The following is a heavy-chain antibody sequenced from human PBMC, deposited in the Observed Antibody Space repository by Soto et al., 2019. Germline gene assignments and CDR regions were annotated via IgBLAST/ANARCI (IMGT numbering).Heavy chain of an antibody. Sequence: GSLRLSCAASGFTFSDYGMHWVRQAPGKGLEWVAVIWFDGSNKYYADSVKGRFTVSRDNSKNTLFLQMNGLRAEDTGLFYCARDPSHGSGSYLDYWGQGALVTVSS. D-gene: IGHD3-10*01. V-gene: IGHV3-33*01. CDR1: GFTFSDYG. CDR3: ARDPSHGSGSYLDY. CDR2: IWFDGSNK. J-gene: IGHJ4*02.